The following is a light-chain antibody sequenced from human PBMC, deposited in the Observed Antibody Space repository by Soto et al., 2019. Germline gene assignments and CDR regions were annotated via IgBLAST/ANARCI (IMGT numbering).Light chain of an antibody. CDR2: DNH. V-gene: IGLV1-51*01. J-gene: IGLJ2*01. CDR1: TSNIGNNY. CDR3: GTWDSNLRIVV. Sequence: QSVLTQPPSVSAAPGQKVTISCYGSTSNIGNNYVSWFQQLPGTAPKLLIYDNHKRPSGIPDRFSASKSGTSATLAITGLQTGDEADYHCGTWDSNLRIVVFGGGTKVTVL.